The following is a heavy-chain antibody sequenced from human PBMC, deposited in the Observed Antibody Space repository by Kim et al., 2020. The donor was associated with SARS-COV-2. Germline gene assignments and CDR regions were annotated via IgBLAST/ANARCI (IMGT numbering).Heavy chain of an antibody. Sequence: DGSEKIFVDSVKGRFTIARDNAKNSLYLQMNSLRVEDTAVYYCVSTQTFDYWGQGNLVIISS. CDR3: VSTQTFDY. V-gene: IGHV3-7*01. CDR2: DGSEK. J-gene: IGHJ4*02.